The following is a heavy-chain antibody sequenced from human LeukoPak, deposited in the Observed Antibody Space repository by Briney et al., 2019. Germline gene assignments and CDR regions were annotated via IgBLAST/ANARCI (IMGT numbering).Heavy chain of an antibody. Sequence: ASVKVSCKASGYTFTSYGISWVRQAPGQGLEWMGWISAYNGNTNYAQKFQGRVTMTRDTSISTAYMELSRLRSDDTAVYYCARGLLVFSLVSGWYPFDPWGQGTLVTVSS. D-gene: IGHD6-19*01. CDR3: ARGLLVFSLVSGWYPFDP. J-gene: IGHJ5*02. CDR1: GYTFTSYG. V-gene: IGHV1-18*01. CDR2: ISAYNGNT.